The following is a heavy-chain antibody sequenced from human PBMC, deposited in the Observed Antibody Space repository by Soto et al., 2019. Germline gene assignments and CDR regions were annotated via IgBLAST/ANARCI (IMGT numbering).Heavy chain of an antibody. CDR3: ASLAAGAGGRGN. D-gene: IGHD2-15*01. CDR1: GRSISSGGDH. Sequence: QVQLQESGPGLVEPSQTLSLTCAVSGRSISSGGDHWNWIRQHPGKGLEWIGQMQYSGSAHYKPSLQNRVTMSVDTTKNQFSLTLTSVTAADTAVYFCASLAAGAGGRGNWGQGALVTVSS. CDR2: MQYSGSA. J-gene: IGHJ4*02. V-gene: IGHV4-31*11.